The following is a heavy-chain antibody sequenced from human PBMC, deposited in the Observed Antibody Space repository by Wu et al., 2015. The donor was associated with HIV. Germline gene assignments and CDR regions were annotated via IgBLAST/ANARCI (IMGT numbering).Heavy chain of an antibody. V-gene: IGHV1-18*01. D-gene: IGHD3-3*01. J-gene: IGHJ6*03. CDR1: GYTFTSHG. Sequence: QIELVQSGGEVKKPGASVKVSCQTSGYTFTSHGIGWVRQAPGQGLEWMGWINTYNGNTNYAQKLQGRVTMTTDKSTRTAYMELKSLRSDDTAVYYCARAGIYVFWSGHHKAYYMDVVGRRTTVAVSS. CDR2: INTYNGNT. CDR3: ARAGIYVFWSGHHKAYYMDV.